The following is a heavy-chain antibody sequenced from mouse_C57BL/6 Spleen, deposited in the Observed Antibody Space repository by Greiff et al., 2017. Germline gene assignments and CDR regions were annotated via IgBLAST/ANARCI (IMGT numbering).Heavy chain of an antibody. J-gene: IGHJ2*01. D-gene: IGHD2-5*01. Sequence: VKLQQPGAELVMPGASVKLSCKASGYTFTSYCMHWVKQRPGQGLEWIGEIDPSDSYTNYNQKFKGKSTLTADKSSSTAYMQLSSLTSEDFAVYYCASTYYSTLDYLDYWGQGTTLTVSS. V-gene: IGHV1-69*01. CDR3: ASTYYSTLDYLDY. CDR2: IDPSDSYT. CDR1: GYTFTSYC.